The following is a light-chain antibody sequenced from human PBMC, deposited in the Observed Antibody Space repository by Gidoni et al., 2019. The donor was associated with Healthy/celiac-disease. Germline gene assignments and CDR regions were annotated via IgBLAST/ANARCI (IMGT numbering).Light chain of an antibody. J-gene: IGLJ2*01. CDR1: RPNIGAGYD. CDR3: QSYDSSLSGPVV. Sequence: QSVLPHPPPVSGAPGQRVTISCTGSRPNIGAGYDVHWSPQLPGTAPKLLIYGNSNRPSGVPDRFSGSKSGTSASLAITGLQAEDEADYYCQSYDSSLSGPVVFGGGTKLTVL. CDR2: GNS. V-gene: IGLV1-40*01.